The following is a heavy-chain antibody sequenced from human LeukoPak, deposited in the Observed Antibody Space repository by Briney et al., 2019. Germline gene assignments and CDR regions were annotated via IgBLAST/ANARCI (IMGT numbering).Heavy chain of an antibody. CDR1: GFTFSSYS. CDR2: ISSSGSII. V-gene: IGHV3-48*02. Sequence: GGSLRLSCAASGFTFSSYSMNWVRQAPGKGLEWVSSISSSGSIIYYSGSVKGRFTISRDNAKNSLYLQMNSLRDEDTAVYYCPRDRYFDYWGQGTLVTVSS. J-gene: IGHJ4*02. CDR3: PRDRYFDY.